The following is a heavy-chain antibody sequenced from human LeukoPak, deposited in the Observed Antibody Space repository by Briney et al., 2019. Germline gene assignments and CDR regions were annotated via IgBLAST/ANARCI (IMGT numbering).Heavy chain of an antibody. CDR2: IKQDGSEK. CDR1: GFTFSSYW. CDR3: ARDSPLYDSSGYYY. Sequence: GGSLRLSCAASGFTFSSYWMSWVRQAPGKGLEWVANIKQDGSEKYYVDSVKGRFTISRDNAKNSLYLQMNSLRAEDTAVYYCARDSPLYDSSGYYYWGQGTLVTVSS. V-gene: IGHV3-7*01. D-gene: IGHD3-22*01. J-gene: IGHJ4*02.